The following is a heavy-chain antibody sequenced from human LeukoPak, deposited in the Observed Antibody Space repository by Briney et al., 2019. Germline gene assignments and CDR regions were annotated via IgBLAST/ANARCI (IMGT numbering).Heavy chain of an antibody. CDR3: AKDVSSGWYRPFDY. V-gene: IGHV3-23*01. Sequence: GGSLRLSCAASGFTFSSYAMSWVRQAPGKGLEWVSAISGSGGSTYYADSVKGRFTISRDNSKNTLYLQMNSLRAEDRAVYYCAKDVSSGWYRPFDYWGQGTLVTVSS. CDR2: ISGSGGST. CDR1: GFTFSSYA. D-gene: IGHD6-19*01. J-gene: IGHJ4*02.